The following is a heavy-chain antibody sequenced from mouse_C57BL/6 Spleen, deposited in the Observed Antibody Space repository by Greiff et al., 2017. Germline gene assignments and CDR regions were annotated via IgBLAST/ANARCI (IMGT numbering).Heavy chain of an antibody. CDR3: AQTAQAWFAY. CDR2: IDPSDSYT. D-gene: IGHD3-2*02. CDR1: GYTFTSYW. Sequence: QVQLQQPGAELVMPGASVKLSRKASGYTFTSYWMHWVKQRPGQGLEWIGEIDPSDSYTNYNQKFKGKSTLTVDKSSSTAYMQLSSLTSEDSAVYYCAQTAQAWFAYWGQGTLVTVYA. V-gene: IGHV1-69*01. J-gene: IGHJ3*01.